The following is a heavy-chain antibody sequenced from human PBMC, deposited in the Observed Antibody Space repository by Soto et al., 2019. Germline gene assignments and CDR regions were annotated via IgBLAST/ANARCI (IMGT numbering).Heavy chain of an antibody. D-gene: IGHD3-22*01. CDR2: INPSGGST. J-gene: IGHJ4*02. CDR1: GYTFTSYY. V-gene: IGHV1-46*01. Sequence: ASVKVSCKASGYTFTSYYMHWVRQAPGQGLEWMGIINPSGGSTSYAQKFQGRVTMTRDTSTSTVYMELSSLRPEDTAVYYCARDYYDSSGYSAPGTCFDYWGQGTLVTVSS. CDR3: ARDYYDSSGYSAPGTCFDY.